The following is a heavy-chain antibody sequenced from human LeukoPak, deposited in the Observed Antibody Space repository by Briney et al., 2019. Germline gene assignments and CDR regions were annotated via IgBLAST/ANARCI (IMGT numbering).Heavy chain of an antibody. V-gene: IGHV4-4*02. CDR3: ARPYDVWQHHFDY. CDR1: GFTFSSYW. D-gene: IGHD6-13*01. CDR2: IYHSGRT. J-gene: IGHJ4*02. Sequence: GSLRLSCAASGFTFSSYWMHCVRHAPGKGREWGGEIYHSGRTNYSPSLESRVTISVDTPKKQFFLQRSPVTAAGTAVFYCARPYDVWQHHFDYWGQGTLVTVSS.